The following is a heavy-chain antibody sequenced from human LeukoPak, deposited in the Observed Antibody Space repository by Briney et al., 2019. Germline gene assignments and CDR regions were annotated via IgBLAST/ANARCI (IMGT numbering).Heavy chain of an antibody. CDR3: ARPLNTVHDTFDV. Sequence: SETLSLTCTVSGGSVSSDGYYWVWIRPRPGKDLEWIGYIYYTGSTSYNPSLKSRPTIAVDTSKNQFSLELSSVTAADTAVYYCARPLNTVHDTFDVWGQGTMVTVSS. D-gene: IGHD4-11*01. CDR1: GGSVSSDGYY. V-gene: IGHV4-31*03. J-gene: IGHJ3*01. CDR2: IYYTGST.